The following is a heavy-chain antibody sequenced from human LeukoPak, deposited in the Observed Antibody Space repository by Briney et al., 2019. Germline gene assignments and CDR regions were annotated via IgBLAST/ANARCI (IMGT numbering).Heavy chain of an antibody. CDR3: ARHDGPMSRTEAYFQQ. CDR2: IYYGRSA. D-gene: IGHD2-8*01. Sequence: PSETLSLTCSVSGGSFSGSTYYWGWIRQPPGKRLEWIGSIYYGRSAYLNPSLKSRVTISLDTSKNLLSLRLRSVTAADTAIYYCARHDGPMSRTEAYFQQWGQGTPGTVSS. J-gene: IGHJ1*01. V-gene: IGHV4-39*01. CDR1: GGSFSGSTYY.